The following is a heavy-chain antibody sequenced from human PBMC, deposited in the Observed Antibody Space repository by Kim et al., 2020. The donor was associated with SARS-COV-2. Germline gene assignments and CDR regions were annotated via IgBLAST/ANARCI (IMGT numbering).Heavy chain of an antibody. J-gene: IGHJ5*02. Sequence: ESLKGRVTNSRDNAKNSLDLQMNSLSAADTVVYYCAREGGGSSGWSWFDPWGQGTLVTVSS. D-gene: IGHD6-19*01. CDR3: AREGGGSSGWSWFDP. V-gene: IGHV3-21*01.